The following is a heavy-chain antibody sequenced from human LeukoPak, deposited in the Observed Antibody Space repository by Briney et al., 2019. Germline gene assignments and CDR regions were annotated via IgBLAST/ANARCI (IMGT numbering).Heavy chain of an antibody. CDR2: VSGSGGST. J-gene: IGHJ4*02. V-gene: IGHV3-23*01. Sequence: GGSLRLSCAASGFTFSTYAMSWVRQAPGKGLEWVSGVSGSGGSTYYADSVKGRFTISRDNSKNTLYLQMNSLRAEDTAVYYCARVGHGFDYWGQGTLVTVSS. CDR3: ARVGHGFDY. CDR1: GFTFSTYA.